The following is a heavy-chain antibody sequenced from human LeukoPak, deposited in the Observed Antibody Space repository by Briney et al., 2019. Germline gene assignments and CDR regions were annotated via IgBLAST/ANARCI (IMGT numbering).Heavy chain of an antibody. CDR3: ATYLQSGPIDS. V-gene: IGHV3-7*01. J-gene: IGHJ4*02. CDR2: INKHGSDK. CDR1: GFTFSNYW. Sequence: PGGSLRLSCAASGFTFSNYWMSWVRQAPGKGLEWVANINKHGSDKFYVDSVKGRFTISRNNAKNSLSLQMNSLRGEDTGVYYCATYLQSGPIDSWGQGTLVTVSS. D-gene: IGHD2/OR15-2a*01.